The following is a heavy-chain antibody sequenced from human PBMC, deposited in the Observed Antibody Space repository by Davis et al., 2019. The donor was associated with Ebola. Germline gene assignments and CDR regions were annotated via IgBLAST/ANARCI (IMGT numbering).Heavy chain of an antibody. CDR1: GLTFSLFA. Sequence: GGSLRLSCAASGLTFSLFAMNWVRQAPGKGLEWVANINQDGSQINYVDSMRGRFTISRDNAKNSLYLQMNSLRVEDTAVYYCARFSRGTTESYWGQGTLVTVSS. D-gene: IGHD4-11*01. CDR3: ARFSRGTTESY. CDR2: INQDGSQI. V-gene: IGHV3-7*01. J-gene: IGHJ4*02.